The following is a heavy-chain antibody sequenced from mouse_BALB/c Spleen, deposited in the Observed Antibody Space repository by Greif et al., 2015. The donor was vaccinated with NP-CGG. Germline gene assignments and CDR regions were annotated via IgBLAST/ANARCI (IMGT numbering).Heavy chain of an antibody. Sequence: QVKLQQSGAELVKPGASVKLSCKASGYTFISYYMYWVKQRPGQGLEWIGEINPSNGGANLNEKFKSKATLTVDKSSSTAYMQLSSLTSEDSAVYFCTRGRRRDFDFWGQGTTLAVSS. V-gene: IGHV1S81*02. CDR1: GYTFISYY. D-gene: IGHD1-2*01. J-gene: IGHJ2*01. CDR2: INPSNGGA. CDR3: TRGRRRDFDF.